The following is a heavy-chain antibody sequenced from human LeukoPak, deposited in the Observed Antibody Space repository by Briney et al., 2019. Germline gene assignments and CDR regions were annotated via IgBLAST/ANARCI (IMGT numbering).Heavy chain of an antibody. J-gene: IGHJ4*02. D-gene: IGHD1-26*01. CDR2: INHRGST. Sequence: SETLSLTCAVYGESLSKYYWTWIRQSPGKGLEWIGEINHRGSTNLNPSLKSRVTLSVDTSKHQFSLKLTSETAADAAVYYCASSVGSTDYWGQGTLVTVSS. CDR1: GESLSKYY. CDR3: ASSVGSTDY. V-gene: IGHV4-34*01.